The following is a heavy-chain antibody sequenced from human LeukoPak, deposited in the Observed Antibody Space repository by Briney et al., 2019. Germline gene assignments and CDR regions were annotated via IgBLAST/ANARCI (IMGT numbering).Heavy chain of an antibody. CDR3: TREAPFCSSTSCYISAFDI. Sequence: SETLSLTCTVSGGSISSYYWSWIRQPAGKGLEWIGRIYTSGSTNYNPSLKSRVTISVDTSKNQFSLKLSSVTAADTAVYYCTREAPFCSSTSCYISAFDIWGQGTMVTVSS. CDR1: GGSISSYY. J-gene: IGHJ3*02. CDR2: IYTSGST. V-gene: IGHV4-4*07. D-gene: IGHD2-2*02.